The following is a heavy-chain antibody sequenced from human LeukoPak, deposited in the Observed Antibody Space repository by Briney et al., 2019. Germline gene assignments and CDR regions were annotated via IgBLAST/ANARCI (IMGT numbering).Heavy chain of an antibody. Sequence: ASVKVSCKASGYTFTSYGITWVRQAPGQGLEWMGWISAYNGNTNYAQKLQGRVTMTTDTSTSTAYLDLRSLRSDDTAVYYCATRKRGISDAFDIWGQGTMVTVSS. CDR3: ATRKRGISDAFDI. V-gene: IGHV1-18*01. D-gene: IGHD2-15*01. J-gene: IGHJ3*02. CDR1: GYTFTSYG. CDR2: ISAYNGNT.